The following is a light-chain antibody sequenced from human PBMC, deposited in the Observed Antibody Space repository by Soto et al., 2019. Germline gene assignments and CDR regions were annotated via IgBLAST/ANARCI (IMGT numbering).Light chain of an antibody. J-gene: IGKJ4*02. CDR3: QQYGSAFLT. V-gene: IGKV3-20*01. CDR2: GAS. Sequence: EIVLTQSPGTLSLSPGERATLSCRASQSISNNYVAWYHQKPGQAPRLLIYGASNRASGIPDRFSGSASGTDFTLTINRLEREDFAVYHCQQYGSAFLTFGGGTKVEIK. CDR1: QSISNNY.